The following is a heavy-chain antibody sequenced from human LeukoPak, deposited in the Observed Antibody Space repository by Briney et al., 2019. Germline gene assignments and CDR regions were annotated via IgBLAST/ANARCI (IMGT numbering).Heavy chain of an antibody. CDR2: SSYSGHT. J-gene: IGHJ4*02. V-gene: IGHV4-59*08. CDR1: GGSINNYD. CDR3: ARHARDGTSYYFDI. D-gene: IGHD3-9*01. Sequence: PSETLSLTCTVSGGSINNYDWTWIRQPPGKGLEFIGESSYSGHTRYIPSLKSRVTISVDTSKNQFFLKLSSVTAADTALYYCARHARDGTSYYFDIWGQGTLVTVSS.